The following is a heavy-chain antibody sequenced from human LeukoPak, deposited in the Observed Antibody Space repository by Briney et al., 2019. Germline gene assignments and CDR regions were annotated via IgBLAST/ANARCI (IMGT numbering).Heavy chain of an antibody. CDR3: AREYSSSWYSGGGDYYYGMDV. V-gene: IGHV1-8*02. D-gene: IGHD6-13*01. Sequence: GASVKVSCKASGYSFSSFDVNWVRQATGQGLEWMGWMNPNSGNTGYAQKFQGRVTMTRNTSISTAYMELSSLRSEDTAVYYCAREYSSSWYSGGGDYYYGMDVWGQGTTVTVSS. J-gene: IGHJ6*02. CDR1: GYSFSSFD. CDR2: MNPNSGNT.